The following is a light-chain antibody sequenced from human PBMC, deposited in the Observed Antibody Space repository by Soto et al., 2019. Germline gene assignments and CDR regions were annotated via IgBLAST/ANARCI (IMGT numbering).Light chain of an antibody. CDR3: QQSRT. CDR1: QSISSW. J-gene: IGKJ1*01. V-gene: IGKV1-5*03. Sequence: DIPMTQSPSTLAASVGDTVTITCRASQSISSWLAWYQQKPGKAPKLLIQKASSLESGVPSRFSGSRSGTEFTLTITSLQPDDFATYYCQQSRTFGQGTKVEIK. CDR2: KAS.